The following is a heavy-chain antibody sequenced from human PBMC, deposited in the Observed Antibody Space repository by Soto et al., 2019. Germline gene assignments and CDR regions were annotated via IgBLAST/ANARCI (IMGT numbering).Heavy chain of an antibody. D-gene: IGHD3-3*01. CDR3: AKPPRGVSGSPAP. Sequence: PSETLSLTCTVSGGSISSGDYYWSWIRQTPGKGLEWIGNIYYSGNTHYNPSLKSRVTISVDTSKIQFSLNLSCVPAGDTAVYYCAKPPRGVSGSPAPWGLGTLVPVSS. J-gene: IGHJ5*02. CDR1: GGSISSGDYY. CDR2: IYYSGNT. V-gene: IGHV4-30-4*01.